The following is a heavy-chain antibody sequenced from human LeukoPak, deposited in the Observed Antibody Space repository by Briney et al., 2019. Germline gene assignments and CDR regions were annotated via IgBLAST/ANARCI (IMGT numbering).Heavy chain of an antibody. CDR3: AKRTHYYDSSGPHYYFDY. Sequence: GGSLRLSCAASGLTFSSYAMSWVRQAPGKGLEWVSAISGSGGSTYYADSVKGRFTISRDNSKNTLYLQMNSLRAEDTAVYYCAKRTHYYDSSGPHYYFDYWGQGTLVTVSS. V-gene: IGHV3-23*01. D-gene: IGHD3-22*01. CDR2: ISGSGGST. J-gene: IGHJ4*02. CDR1: GLTFSSYA.